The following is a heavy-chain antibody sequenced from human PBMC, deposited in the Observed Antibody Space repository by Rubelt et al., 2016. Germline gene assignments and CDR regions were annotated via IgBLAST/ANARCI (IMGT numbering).Heavy chain of an antibody. V-gene: IGHV3-7*04. CDR1: GFTFSSYW. CDR3: ARDQGKTGTTSSPLYY. D-gene: IGHD1-7*01. J-gene: IGHJ4*02. CDR2: IRQDGGEK. Sequence: ESGGGLVQPGGSLRLSCAASGFTFSSYWMSWVRQAPGKGLEWVANIRQDGGEKYYVDSVKGRFTISRDKAKNSLFLHMNSLRAEDTAVYYCARDQGKTGTTSSPLYYWGQGTLVTVSS.